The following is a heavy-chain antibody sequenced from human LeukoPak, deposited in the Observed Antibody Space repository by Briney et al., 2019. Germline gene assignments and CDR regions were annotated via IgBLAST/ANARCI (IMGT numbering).Heavy chain of an antibody. J-gene: IGHJ4*02. CDR3: ARGTVVKGTDY. CDR1: GFTFSSYS. V-gene: IGHV3-21*01. CDR2: ISSSSYI. Sequence: GGSLRLSCAASGFTFSSYSMNWVRQAPGKGLEWVSSISSSSYIYYADSVKGRFTISRDNAKNSLYLQMNSLRAEDTAVYYCARGTVVKGTDYRGQGTLVTVSS. D-gene: IGHD4-23*01.